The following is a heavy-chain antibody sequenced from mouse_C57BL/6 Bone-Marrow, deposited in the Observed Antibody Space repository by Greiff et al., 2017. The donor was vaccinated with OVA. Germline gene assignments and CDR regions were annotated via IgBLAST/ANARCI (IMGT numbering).Heavy chain of an antibody. V-gene: IGHV1-19*01. CDR2: INPYNGGT. J-gene: IGHJ1*03. D-gene: IGHD1-1*01. Sequence: EVQLQQSGPVLVKPGASVKMSCKASGYTFTDYYMNWVKQSHGKSLEWIGVINPYNGGTSYNQKFKGKATLTVDKSSSTAYMELNSLSSEDSAVYYCARRGGPYGSSPYWYFDVWGTGTTVTVSS. CDR1: GYTFTDYY. CDR3: ARRGGPYGSSPYWYFDV.